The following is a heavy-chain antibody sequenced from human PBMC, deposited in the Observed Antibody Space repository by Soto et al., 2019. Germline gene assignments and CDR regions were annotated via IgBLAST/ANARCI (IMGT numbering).Heavy chain of an antibody. V-gene: IGHV2-5*02. D-gene: IGHD4-17*01. Sequence: QITLKESGPTLVKPTQTLTLTCTFSGFSLSTSGVGVGWIRQPPGKALEWLALIYWDDDKRYSPSLKSRLTIAKDSSKNHVVLTMTNMDPVDTSTYYCAHPYNYGDDEGYAFDIWGQGTMVTVSS. CDR2: IYWDDDK. CDR1: GFSLSTSGVG. J-gene: IGHJ3*02. CDR3: AHPYNYGDDEGYAFDI.